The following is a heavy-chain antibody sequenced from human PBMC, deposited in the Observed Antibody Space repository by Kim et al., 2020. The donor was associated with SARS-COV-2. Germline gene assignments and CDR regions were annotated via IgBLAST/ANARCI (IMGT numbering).Heavy chain of an antibody. J-gene: IGHJ4*02. CDR3: ARGVYCGGDCYSGTDY. Sequence: LKSRVTISKDTSRNQFSLKLTSVTAADTAVYFCARGVYCGGDCYSGTDYWGQGTLVTVSS. D-gene: IGHD2-21*02. V-gene: IGHV4-31*02.